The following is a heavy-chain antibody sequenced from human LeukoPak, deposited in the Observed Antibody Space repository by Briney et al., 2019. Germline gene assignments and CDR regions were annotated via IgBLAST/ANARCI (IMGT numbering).Heavy chain of an antibody. J-gene: IGHJ6*03. Sequence: GGSLRLSCAASGFTFRSYAMTWVRQAPGKGLEWVSDISNIATINYAASVKGRFTMSRDNSKNTIYLQMNSLRAEDTAIYDCAKNGDHPTENYSMGVCGKGTTVTVSS. D-gene: IGHD4-17*01. CDR3: AKNGDHPTENYSMGV. CDR1: GFTFRSYA. CDR2: ISNIATI. V-gene: IGHV3-23*01.